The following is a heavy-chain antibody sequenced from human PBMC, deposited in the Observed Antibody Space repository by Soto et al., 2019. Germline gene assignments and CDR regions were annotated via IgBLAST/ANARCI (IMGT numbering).Heavy chain of an antibody. CDR3: ARGPVYDTFDL. D-gene: IGHD3-3*01. CDR2: ISHLETT. J-gene: IGHJ4*02. V-gene: IGHV4-30-2*06. CDR1: GVTMSYGAYS. Sequence: SETLSLTCSVSGVTMSYGAYSWNWIRQSPGRGLEWLGHISHLETTCYNPSFRCRLSLSIDSSRNQFFLSLSSMTAADKAGDYCARGPVYDTFDLSGQG.